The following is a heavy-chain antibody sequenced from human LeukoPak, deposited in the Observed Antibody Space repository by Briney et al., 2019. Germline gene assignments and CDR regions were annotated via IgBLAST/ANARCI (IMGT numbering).Heavy chain of an antibody. CDR1: GGSFSGYY. Sequence: SETLSLTCAVYGGSFSGYYWSWIRQPPGKGLEWIGEINHSGSTNYNPSLKSRVTISVDTSKNQFSLKLSSVTAADTAVYYCARRRRYCSGGSCYSGYSNWFDPWGQGTLVTVSS. CDR3: ARRRRYCSGGSCYSGYSNWFDP. D-gene: IGHD2-15*01. CDR2: INHSGST. J-gene: IGHJ5*02. V-gene: IGHV4-34*01.